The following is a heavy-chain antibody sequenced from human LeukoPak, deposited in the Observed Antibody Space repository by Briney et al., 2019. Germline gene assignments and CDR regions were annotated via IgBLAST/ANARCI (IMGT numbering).Heavy chain of an antibody. V-gene: IGHV4-39*01. CDR2: IYYSGST. D-gene: IGHD1-1*01. J-gene: IGHJ5*02. Sequence: TSETLSLTCTVSGGSISSGSYYWSWIRQPAGKGLEWIGTIYYSGSTYYNPSLKSRVTISVDTSKNQFSLKLSSVTAADTAVYYCARPVPSRLGWFDPWGQGTLVTVSS. CDR1: GGSISSGSYY. CDR3: ARPVPSRLGWFDP.